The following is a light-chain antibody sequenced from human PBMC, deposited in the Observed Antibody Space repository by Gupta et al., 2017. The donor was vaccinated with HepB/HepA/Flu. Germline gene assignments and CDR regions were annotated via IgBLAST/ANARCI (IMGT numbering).Light chain of an antibody. J-gene: IGLJ2*01. CDR2: LNGDGSH. CDR1: SGHTNYA. CDR3: QTWGTGIHV. V-gene: IGLV4-69*01. Sequence: QLVLTQSPSASASLGASVKLTCTLSSGHTNYAIAWHQQQPEKGPRFLMKLNGDGSHNKADGIPDRFSGSSSGAERYLTISRLQSEDEADYYCQTWGTGIHVFGGGTKLTVL.